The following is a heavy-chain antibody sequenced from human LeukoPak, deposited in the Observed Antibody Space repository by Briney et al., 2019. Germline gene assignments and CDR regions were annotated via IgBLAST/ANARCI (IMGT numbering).Heavy chain of an antibody. Sequence: SVKVSCKASGYTFTGYYMHWVRQAPGQGLEWMGGIIPIFGTANYAQKFQGRVTITADESTSTAYMELSSLRSEDTAVYYCARGELRSGYSYGPIDYWGQGTLVTVSS. CDR2: IIPIFGTA. J-gene: IGHJ4*02. V-gene: IGHV1-69*13. CDR1: GYTFTGYY. D-gene: IGHD5-18*01. CDR3: ARGELRSGYSYGPIDY.